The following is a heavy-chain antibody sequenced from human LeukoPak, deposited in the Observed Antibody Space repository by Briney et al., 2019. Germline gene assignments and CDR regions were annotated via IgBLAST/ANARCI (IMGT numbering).Heavy chain of an antibody. CDR3: AREGGYDILTGYYLGERAGFDH. CDR2: ISSSSSYI. CDR1: GFTFSSYS. D-gene: IGHD3-9*01. V-gene: IGHV3-21*01. J-gene: IGHJ4*02. Sequence: PGGSLRLSCAASGFTFSSYSMNWVRQAPGKGLEWVSSISSSSSYIYYADSVKGRFTISRDNAKNSLYLQMNSLRAEDTAVYYCAREGGYDILTGYYLGERAGFDHCGRGTLVIVSS.